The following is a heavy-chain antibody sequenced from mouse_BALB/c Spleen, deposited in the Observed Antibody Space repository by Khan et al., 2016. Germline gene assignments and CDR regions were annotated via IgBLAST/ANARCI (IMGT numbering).Heavy chain of an antibody. D-gene: IGHD2-1*01. CDR3: ARGHGNLDY. V-gene: IGHV9-1*02. Sequence: QIQLVQSGPELKKPGETVKISCKASGYTFTNYAMNWVKQAPGKGLKWMGWINTYTGKPTYADDFKGRFAFSLDTSASTAYLQINNLKNEYIVTYFCARGHGNLDYWAQGTTLTVSS. CDR2: INTYTGKP. J-gene: IGHJ2*01. CDR1: GYTFTNYA.